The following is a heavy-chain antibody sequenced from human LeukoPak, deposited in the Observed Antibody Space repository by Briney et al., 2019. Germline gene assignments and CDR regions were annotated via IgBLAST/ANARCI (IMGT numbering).Heavy chain of an antibody. Sequence: PSETLSLTCIVSGGSITSGEDYWSWIRQPPGKGLEWIGYISYSGQTYYSPSLKSRLAISIDTSNNRFSLNLTSVTAADTAVYYCTRVTPREDWFDPWGQGTLVTVSS. J-gene: IGHJ5*02. CDR2: ISYSGQT. D-gene: IGHD1-26*01. CDR3: TRVTPREDWFDP. CDR1: GGSITSGEDY. V-gene: IGHV4-30-4*01.